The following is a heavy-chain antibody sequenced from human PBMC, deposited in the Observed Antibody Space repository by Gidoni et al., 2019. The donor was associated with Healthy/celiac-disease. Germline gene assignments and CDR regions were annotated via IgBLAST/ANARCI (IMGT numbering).Heavy chain of an antibody. D-gene: IGHD1-26*01. CDR2: ISYDGSNK. Sequence: QVQLVESGGGVVQPGRSLRLSCAPSGFTFSSYAMHWVRQAPGKGLEWVAVISYDGSNKYYADSVKGRFTISRDNSKNTLYLQMNSLRAEDTAVYYCARDRIPSGSFRKYYYYYGMDVWGQGTTVTVSS. V-gene: IGHV3-30*04. CDR1: GFTFSSYA. J-gene: IGHJ6*02. CDR3: ARDRIPSGSFRKYYYYYGMDV.